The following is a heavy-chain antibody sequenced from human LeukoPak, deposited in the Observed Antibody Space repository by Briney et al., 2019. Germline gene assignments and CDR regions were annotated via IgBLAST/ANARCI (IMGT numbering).Heavy chain of an antibody. Sequence: XETLSLTCTVSGGSVSSSRYYWGWIRQPPGKGLEWIGSIYYSGSTYYKPSLKSRVTISVDTSKNHFSLKLSSVTAADTAVYYCARHRSSYYYDSSGYSPYYFDYWGQGTLVTVSS. CDR1: GGSVSSSRYY. CDR2: IYYSGST. J-gene: IGHJ4*02. V-gene: IGHV4-39*01. D-gene: IGHD3-22*01. CDR3: ARHRSSYYYDSSGYSPYYFDY.